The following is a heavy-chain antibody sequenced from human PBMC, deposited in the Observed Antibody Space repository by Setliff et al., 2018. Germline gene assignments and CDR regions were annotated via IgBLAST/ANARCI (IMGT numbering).Heavy chain of an antibody. CDR2: INHSGST. V-gene: IGHV4-34*01. D-gene: IGHD4-4*01. CDR1: GGSLSGYY. Sequence: SETLSLTCAVYGGSLSGYYWSWIRQPPGKGLEWIGEINHSGSTNYNPSLKSRVTISVDTSKNQFSLNLSSVTAADTAVYYCARGPLVHDYSNYFDYWGQGTLVTVS. CDR3: ARGPLVHDYSNYFDY. J-gene: IGHJ4*02.